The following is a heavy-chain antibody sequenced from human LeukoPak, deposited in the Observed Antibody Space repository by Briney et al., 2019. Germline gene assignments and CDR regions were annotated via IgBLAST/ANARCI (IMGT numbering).Heavy chain of an antibody. CDR2: ISYDRSNK. Sequence: GGSLRLSCAASGFTFSSYAMHWVRQAPGKGLEWVAVISYDRSNKYYADSVKGRFTISRDNSKNTLYLQMNSLRAEDTAVYYCARVPYYYDSSGYYSWGQGTLVTVSS. CDR1: GFTFSSYA. V-gene: IGHV3-30*04. J-gene: IGHJ4*02. D-gene: IGHD3-22*01. CDR3: ARVPYYYDSSGYYS.